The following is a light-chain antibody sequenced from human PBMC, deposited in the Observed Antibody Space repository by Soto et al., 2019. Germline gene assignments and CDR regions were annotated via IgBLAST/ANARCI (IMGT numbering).Light chain of an antibody. Sequence: LVLTQSPDTLSLSPRQRATLSCWASHSVTTHLAWFQQRPGQTPRLLIYDASTRAPGIPARFSGRGSGADFTLTISSLEPEDFAVYYCQQRSASITFGQGTRLEIK. J-gene: IGKJ5*01. CDR3: QQRSASIT. CDR2: DAS. CDR1: HSVTTH. V-gene: IGKV3-11*01.